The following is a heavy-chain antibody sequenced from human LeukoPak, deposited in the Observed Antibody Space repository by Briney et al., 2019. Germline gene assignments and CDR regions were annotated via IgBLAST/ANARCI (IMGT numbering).Heavy chain of an antibody. V-gene: IGHV4-34*01. J-gene: IGHJ4*02. D-gene: IGHD3-3*01. Sequence: SETLSLTCAVYGGSFSGYYWSWIRQPPGKGLEWIGEINHSGSTNYNPSLKSRVTISVDTSKNQFSLKLSSVTVADTAVYYCAKVRLYDFWSGYPAFDYWGQGTLVTVSS. CDR3: AKVRLYDFWSGYPAFDY. CDR1: GGSFSGYY. CDR2: INHSGST.